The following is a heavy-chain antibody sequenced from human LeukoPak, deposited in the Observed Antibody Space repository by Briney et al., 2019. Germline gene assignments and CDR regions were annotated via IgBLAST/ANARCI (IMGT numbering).Heavy chain of an antibody. CDR3: ARDGGLGGATTLGY. D-gene: IGHD1-26*01. Sequence: SETLSLTCTVSGGSISTYYWSWIRQPPGKGLECIGYIYYSDNTNYNPSLKGRVTISVDTSKNQFSLKLTSVTAADTAVYYCARDGGLGGATTLGYGGQGTLVTVSS. CDR2: IYYSDNT. J-gene: IGHJ4*02. CDR1: GGSISTYY. V-gene: IGHV4-59*01.